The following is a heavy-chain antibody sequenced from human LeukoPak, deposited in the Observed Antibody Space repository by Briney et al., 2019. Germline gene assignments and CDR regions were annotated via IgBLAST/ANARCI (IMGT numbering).Heavy chain of an antibody. Sequence: GESLKISCKGSGYSFTSYWIGWVRQMPGKGLEWMGIIYPGESDTRYSPSFQGQVTISADKSISTAYLQWSSLKASDTAMYYCARRRYYDSSGSCGMDVWGQGTTVTVSS. CDR1: GYSFTSYW. CDR2: IYPGESDT. J-gene: IGHJ6*02. V-gene: IGHV5-51*01. D-gene: IGHD3-22*01. CDR3: ARRRYYDSSGSCGMDV.